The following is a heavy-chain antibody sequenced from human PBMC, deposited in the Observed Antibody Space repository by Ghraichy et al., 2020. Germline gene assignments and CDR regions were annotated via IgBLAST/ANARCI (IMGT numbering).Heavy chain of an antibody. J-gene: IGHJ4*02. Sequence: ASVKVSCRASGSTFSNYFIHWVRQAPVQGLEWMGIINPSGGSTSYAQEFQGRVTMTRDTSTNTVYMELTSLRSEDTAVYYCARRGECSSSSCYLDYWGQGTLVIVSS. CDR1: GSTFSNYF. D-gene: IGHD2-2*01. V-gene: IGHV1-46*01. CDR3: ARRGECSSSSCYLDY. CDR2: INPSGGST.